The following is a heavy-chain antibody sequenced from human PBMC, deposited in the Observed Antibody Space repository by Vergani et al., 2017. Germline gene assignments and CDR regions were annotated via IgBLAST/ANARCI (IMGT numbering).Heavy chain of an antibody. J-gene: IGHJ4*02. V-gene: IGHV3-30*02. CDR1: GFTFNAYG. CDR2: IRYDGSDK. D-gene: IGHD2/OR15-2a*01. Sequence: VQPVESGGGLVKPGGSLRLSCTTSGFTFNAYGMHWVRQAPGKGLEWLAFIRYDGSDKYYSEFLKGRFTISRDNSKSMVYLELNSLTAEDTAIYYCVKDPSVMWAFDYWGQGTQVTVSS. CDR3: VKDPSVMWAFDY.